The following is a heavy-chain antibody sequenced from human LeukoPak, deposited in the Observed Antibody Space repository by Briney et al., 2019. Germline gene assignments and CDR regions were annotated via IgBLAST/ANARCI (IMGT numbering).Heavy chain of an antibody. D-gene: IGHD2-2*01. V-gene: IGHV4-39*01. CDR3: ASYCSSASCPHRRAFDI. CDR1: GGSISSSTYY. Sequence: SETLSLTCTVSGGSISSSTYYWGWIRQPPGKGLEWIGSIYYSGNTYYNPSLKSRVTISVDTSKIQFSLKLSSVTAADTDVYYCASYCSSASCPHRRAFDIWGQGTMVTVSS. CDR2: IYYSGNT. J-gene: IGHJ3*02.